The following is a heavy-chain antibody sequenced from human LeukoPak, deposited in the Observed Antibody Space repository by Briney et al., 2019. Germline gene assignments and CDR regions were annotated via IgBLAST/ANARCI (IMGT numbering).Heavy chain of an antibody. J-gene: IGHJ4*02. Sequence: GGSLRLSCAASGFTVSSNYMSWVRQAPGKGLEWVSVIYSGGSTYYADSVKGRFTISRDNFKDTLYLQMNSLRAEDTAVYYCAKEVYTGIAAAEDYWGQGTLVTVSS. V-gene: IGHV3-53*01. CDR2: IYSGGST. CDR3: AKEVYTGIAAAEDY. CDR1: GFTVSSNY. D-gene: IGHD6-13*01.